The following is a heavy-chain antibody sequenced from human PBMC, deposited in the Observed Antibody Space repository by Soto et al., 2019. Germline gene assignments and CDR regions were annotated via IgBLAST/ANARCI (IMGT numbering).Heavy chain of an antibody. J-gene: IGHJ4*02. CDR2: IFHDGTA. V-gene: IGHV4-4*02. CDR3: ARLVYDTRLNYMYFDF. Sequence: SETLSLTCGVSGVSLTSGNWWPWVRQSPQRGLEYIGEIFHDGTANYYPSFERRVAMSVDTSRNQFSLKLTSVTAADTAVYFCARLVYDTRLNYMYFDFWGPGTLVTVFS. D-gene: IGHD3-10*01. CDR1: GVSLTSGNW.